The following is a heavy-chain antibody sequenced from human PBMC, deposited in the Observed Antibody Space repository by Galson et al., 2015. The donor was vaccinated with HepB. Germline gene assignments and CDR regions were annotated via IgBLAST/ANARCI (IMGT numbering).Heavy chain of an antibody. J-gene: IGHJ6*02. CDR1: GFTFSSYA. Sequence: SLRLSCAASGFTFSSYAMHWVRQAPGKGLEWVAVISYDGSNKYYADSVKGRFTISRDNSKNTLYLQMNSLRAEDTAVYYCARDGQVYYYGSEPHRTYYYYGMDVWGQGTTVTVSS. CDR3: ARDGQVYYYGSEPHRTYYYYGMDV. CDR2: ISYDGSNK. D-gene: IGHD3-10*01. V-gene: IGHV3-30-3*01.